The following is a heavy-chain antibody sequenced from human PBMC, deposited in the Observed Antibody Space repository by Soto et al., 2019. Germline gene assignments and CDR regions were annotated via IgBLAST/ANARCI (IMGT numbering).Heavy chain of an antibody. V-gene: IGHV4-59*01. CDR3: ARRYGGNFDY. CDR2: IYYSGST. CDR1: GGSISSYY. Sequence: SETLSLTCTVSGGSISSYYWSWIRQPPGKGLEWIGYIYYSGSTNYNPSLKSRVTISVDTSKNQFSLKLTSVTAADTAVYYCARRYGGNFDYWGQGTLVTVPQ. J-gene: IGHJ4*02. D-gene: IGHD1-26*01.